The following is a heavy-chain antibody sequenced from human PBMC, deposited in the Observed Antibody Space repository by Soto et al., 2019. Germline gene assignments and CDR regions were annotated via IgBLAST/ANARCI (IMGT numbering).Heavy chain of an antibody. Sequence: QLQLQESGPGLVKPSETLSITCTVSGGSISSSSYYWGWIRQPPGKGLEWIGSIYYSGSTYYNPSLKSRVNISVYTSKNQFSLQLSSVTAAVTAVYSCARVFGNSNWGQVPLLTVSS. J-gene: IGHJ4*02. CDR1: GGSISSSSYY. D-gene: IGHD3-10*02. CDR3: ARVFGNSN. CDR2: IYYSGST. V-gene: IGHV4-39*01.